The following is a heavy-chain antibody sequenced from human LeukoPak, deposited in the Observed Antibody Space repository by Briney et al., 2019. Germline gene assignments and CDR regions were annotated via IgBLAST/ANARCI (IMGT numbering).Heavy chain of an antibody. CDR2: ILYTGRT. Sequence: PSETLSLTCTVSGDSISSSRFYWAWSRQPPGKGLEWIGSILYTGRTFYNPSLKSRVTISVDTSKNQFSLRLGSVTASDTAVYYCARRDVGATIDYWGQGTLVTVSS. V-gene: IGHV4-39*01. CDR1: GDSISSSRFY. J-gene: IGHJ4*02. CDR3: ARRDVGATIDY. D-gene: IGHD1-26*01.